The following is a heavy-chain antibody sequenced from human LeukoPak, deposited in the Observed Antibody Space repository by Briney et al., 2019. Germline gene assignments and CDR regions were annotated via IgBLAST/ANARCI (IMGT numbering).Heavy chain of an antibody. J-gene: IGHJ4*02. Sequence: ASVKVSCKASGGTFSSYAISWVRQAPGQGLEWMGRIIPILGTANYARKFQGRVTITTDESASTAYMELSSLRSEDTAVYYCARDHYYDSSGYGYWGQGTLVTVSS. D-gene: IGHD3-22*01. CDR2: IIPILGTA. V-gene: IGHV1-69*11. CDR1: GGTFSSYA. CDR3: ARDHYYDSSGYGY.